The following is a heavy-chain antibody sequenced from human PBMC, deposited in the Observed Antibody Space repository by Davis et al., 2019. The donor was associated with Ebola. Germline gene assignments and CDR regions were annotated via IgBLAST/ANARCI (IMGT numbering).Heavy chain of an antibody. CDR3: ARVYSSGGYGWFDP. Sequence: SETLSLTCAVYGESSSDYFWNWIRQPPGKGLEWIGEVTHSGSANYTPSLRSRGIISVDMSKNQFSLKLSSVTAADTAVYYCARVYSSGGYGWFDPWGPGTLVTVSA. D-gene: IGHD6-19*01. J-gene: IGHJ5*02. CDR2: VTHSGSA. V-gene: IGHV4-34*01. CDR1: GESSSDYF.